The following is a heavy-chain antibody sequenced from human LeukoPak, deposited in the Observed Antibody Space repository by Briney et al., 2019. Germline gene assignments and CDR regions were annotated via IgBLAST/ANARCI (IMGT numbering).Heavy chain of an antibody. CDR1: GYTFTSYY. J-gene: IGHJ6*03. CDR2: INPSGGST. CDR3: ARGYGGLHYMDV. Sequence: ASVKVSCKTSGYTFTSYYMHWVRQAPGQGLEWMGIINPSGGSTTYAQKFQGRVTMTRDMSTSTVYMELSSLRSEDTAVYYCARGYGGLHYMDVWGKGTTVTVSS. D-gene: IGHD4-23*01. V-gene: IGHV1-46*01.